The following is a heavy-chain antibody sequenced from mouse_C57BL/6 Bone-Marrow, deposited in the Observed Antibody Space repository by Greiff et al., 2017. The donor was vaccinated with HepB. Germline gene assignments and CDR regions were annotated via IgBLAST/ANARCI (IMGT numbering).Heavy chain of an antibody. CDR1: GYTFTDYE. V-gene: IGHV1-15*01. D-gene: IGHD2-5*01. CDR3: ARWYSNYFFGD. J-gene: IGHJ2*01. Sequence: LQQSGAELVRPGASVTLSCKASGYTFTDYEMHWVKQTPVHGLEWIGAIDPGTGGTAYNQKFKGKAILTADKSSSTAYMELRILTTEDSAVYYGARWYSNYFFGDWGQGTTLTVSS. CDR2: IDPGTGGT.